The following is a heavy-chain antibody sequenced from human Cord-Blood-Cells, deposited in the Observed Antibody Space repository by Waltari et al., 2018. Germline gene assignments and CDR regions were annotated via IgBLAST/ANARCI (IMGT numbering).Heavy chain of an antibody. J-gene: IGHJ3*02. D-gene: IGHD3-22*01. V-gene: IGHV3-48*01. CDR3: ARFDSSGAFDI. CDR1: GFTFSSYS. CDR2: ISSSSRTI. Sequence: EVQLVESGGGLVQPGGSLRLSCAASGFTFSSYSMNWVRQAPGKGLEWVSYISSSSRTIYYADPVNGRLTISRDNAKNSLYLQRNSLRAEDTAVYYCARFDSSGAFDIWGQGTMVTVSS.